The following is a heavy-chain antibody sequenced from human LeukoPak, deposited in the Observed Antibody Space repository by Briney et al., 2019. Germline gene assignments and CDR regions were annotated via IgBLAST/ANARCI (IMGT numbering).Heavy chain of an antibody. CDR1: GFTFSSYA. J-gene: IGHJ4*02. Sequence: PGGSLRLSCAASGFTFSSYAMSWVRQPPGKGLEWVSAISGSGGSTYYADSVKGRFTISRDNSKNTLYLQMNSLRAEDTAVYYCAKSESIAVVGTFDYWGQGTLVTVSS. D-gene: IGHD6-19*01. V-gene: IGHV3-23*01. CDR3: AKSESIAVVGTFDY. CDR2: ISGSGGST.